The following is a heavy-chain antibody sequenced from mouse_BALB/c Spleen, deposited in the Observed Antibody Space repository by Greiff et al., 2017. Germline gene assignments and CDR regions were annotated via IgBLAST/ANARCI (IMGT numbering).Heavy chain of an antibody. J-gene: IGHJ2*01. V-gene: IGHV5-4*02. CDR2: ISDGGSYT. D-gene: IGHD2-1*01. CDR1: GFTFSDYY. CDR3: ARDSGYYGNYTEGFDY. Sequence: EVQLVESGGGLVKPGGSLKLSCAASGFTFSDYYMYWVRQTPEKRLEWVATISDGGSYTYYPDSVKGRFTISRDNAKNNLYLQMSSLKSEDTAMYYCARDSGYYGNYTEGFDYWGQGTTLAVSS.